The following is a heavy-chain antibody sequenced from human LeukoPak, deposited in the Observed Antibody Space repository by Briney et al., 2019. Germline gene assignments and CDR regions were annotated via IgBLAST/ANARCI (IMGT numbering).Heavy chain of an antibody. D-gene: IGHD6-19*01. Sequence: SQTLSLTCTVSGGSISSGSYYWSWIRQPAGKGLEWIGRIYTSGSTNYNPSLKSRVTISVDTSKNQFSLKLSSVTAADTAVYYCARIIAVAGDDYWGQGTLVTVSS. V-gene: IGHV4-61*02. CDR3: ARIIAVAGDDY. CDR2: IYTSGST. J-gene: IGHJ4*02. CDR1: GGSISSGSYY.